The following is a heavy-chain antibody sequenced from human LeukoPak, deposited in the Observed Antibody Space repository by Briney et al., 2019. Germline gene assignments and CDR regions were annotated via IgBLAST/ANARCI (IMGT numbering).Heavy chain of an antibody. CDR3: ARGPTTDY. V-gene: IGHV3-21*01. CDR1: GFTFSSYS. D-gene: IGHD5-12*01. Sequence: GGPLRLSCAASGFTFSSYSMNWVRQTPGKGLQWVSSISSSSNNIYYADSVKGRFTISRDNAKNSLYLQMNSLRAEDTAVYFCARGPTTDYWGQGTLVTVSS. CDR2: ISSSSNNI. J-gene: IGHJ4*02.